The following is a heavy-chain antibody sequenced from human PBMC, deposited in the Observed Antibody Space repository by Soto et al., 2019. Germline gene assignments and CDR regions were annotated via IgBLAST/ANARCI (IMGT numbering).Heavy chain of an antibody. Sequence: GGSLRLSCAASGFTFSSYALGWVRQAPGRGLECVSAISGSGVSTFYADSVKGRFTISRDTSKNTLYLQMNTLTAEDTAVYYCAKDHRIWGRLVEYMDVWGQGTTVTVSS. V-gene: IGHV3-23*01. CDR1: GFTFSSYA. D-gene: IGHD3-10*01. J-gene: IGHJ6*02. CDR3: AKDHRIWGRLVEYMDV. CDR2: ISGSGVST.